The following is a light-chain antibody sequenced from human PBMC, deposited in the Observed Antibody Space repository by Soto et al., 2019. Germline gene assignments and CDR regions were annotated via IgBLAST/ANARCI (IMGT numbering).Light chain of an antibody. CDR1: QSVASSY. CDR2: SAH. CDR3: QQYGSLPRT. Sequence: ENVMTQSPGSLSLSPGERVTLSCRASQSVASSYLAWYQKKPGQAPRLLIYSAHSIATGIPDRCSGSGSGTYFTLTISRLEPEDVAAYYCQQYGSLPRTFGQGTKVEIK. J-gene: IGKJ1*01. V-gene: IGKV3-20*01.